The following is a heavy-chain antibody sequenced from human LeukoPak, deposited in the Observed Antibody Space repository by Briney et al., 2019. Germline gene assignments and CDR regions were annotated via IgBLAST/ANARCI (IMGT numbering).Heavy chain of an antibody. Sequence: SGTLSLTCGVSGGSISNTNWWSWVRQPPGQGLEWIGEISLTGLTHYNPSLESRVTVSLDKSKNQLSLNLTSVAAADTAVYYCSRENGAFSPFGYWGQGTLVTVLS. CDR1: GGSISNTNW. J-gene: IGHJ4*02. CDR3: SRENGAFSPFGY. V-gene: IGHV4-4*02. CDR2: ISLTGLT. D-gene: IGHD2-8*01.